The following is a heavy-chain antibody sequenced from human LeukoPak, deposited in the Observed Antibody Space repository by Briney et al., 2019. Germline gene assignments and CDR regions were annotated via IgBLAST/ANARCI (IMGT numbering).Heavy chain of an antibody. D-gene: IGHD3-10*01. CDR3: AKDPLRFGELLPPYFDY. CDR1: GFTFSSYA. CDR2: IRGSGGRT. Sequence: GGPLRLSCAASGFTFSSYAMSWVRQAPGKGLEWVSAIRGSGGRTYYADSVKGRLTISRDNSKNTLYLQMNSLRAEDTAVYYCAKDPLRFGELLPPYFDYWGQGTLVTVSS. V-gene: IGHV3-23*01. J-gene: IGHJ4*02.